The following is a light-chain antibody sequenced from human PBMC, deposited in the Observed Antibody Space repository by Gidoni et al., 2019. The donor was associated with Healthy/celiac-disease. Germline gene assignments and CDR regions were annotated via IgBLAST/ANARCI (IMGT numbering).Light chain of an antibody. V-gene: IGKV1-39*01. Sequence: DIKMTQSPSSLSASVGDRVTITCRASQSISSYLNWYQQKPGKAPKLLIYAASSLQSGVPSRFSGSGSGTDFTLTISSLQPEDFATYYCQQSYSTPDTFGQGTKLEIK. J-gene: IGKJ2*01. CDR1: QSISSY. CDR2: AAS. CDR3: QQSYSTPDT.